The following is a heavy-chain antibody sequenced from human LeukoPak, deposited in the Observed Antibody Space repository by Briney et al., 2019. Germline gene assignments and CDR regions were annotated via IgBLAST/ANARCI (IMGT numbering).Heavy chain of an antibody. CDR1: GFTFSSYS. V-gene: IGHV3-21*01. CDR3: ARKRALLWFGEGDAFDI. CDR2: ISSSSSYI. J-gene: IGHJ3*02. Sequence: GGSLKLSCAASGFTFSSYSMNWVRQAPGKGLEWVSSISSSSSYIYYADSVKGRFTISRDNAKNSLYLQMNSLRAEDTAVYYCARKRALLWFGEGDAFDIWGQGTMVTVSS. D-gene: IGHD3-10*01.